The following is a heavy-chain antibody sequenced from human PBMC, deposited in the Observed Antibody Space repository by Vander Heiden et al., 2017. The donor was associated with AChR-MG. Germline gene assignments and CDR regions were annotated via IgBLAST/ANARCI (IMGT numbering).Heavy chain of an antibody. CDR1: RFTFSSYA. J-gene: IGHJ4*02. V-gene: IGHV3-23*01. Sequence: EVQLLESGGGLVQPGGSLRLSCAASRFTFSSYAMSWVRQPPGKGLEWVSAISGGGGGTYYADSVKGRFTISRDNSNNTLYLQIHSLRAEDTALYYCAKGDRMVATRFYHDFWGQGTLVTVSS. CDR2: ISGGGGGT. CDR3: AKGDRMVATRFYHDF. D-gene: IGHD2-8*01.